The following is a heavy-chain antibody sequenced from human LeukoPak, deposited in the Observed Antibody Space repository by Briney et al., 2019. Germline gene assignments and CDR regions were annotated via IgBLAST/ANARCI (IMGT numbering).Heavy chain of an antibody. D-gene: IGHD6-6*01. Sequence: RASETLSLTCTVSGGSISSYYWSWIRQPAGKGLEWIGRIYTSGSTNYNPSLKSRVTMSVDTSKNQFSLKLSSVTAADTAVYYCARTRIAARHWYFDLWGRGTLVTVSS. V-gene: IGHV4-4*07. CDR1: GGSISSYY. J-gene: IGHJ2*01. CDR2: IYTSGST. CDR3: ARTRIAARHWYFDL.